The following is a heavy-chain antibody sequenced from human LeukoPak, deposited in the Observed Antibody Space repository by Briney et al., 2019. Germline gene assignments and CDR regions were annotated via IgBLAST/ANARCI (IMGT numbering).Heavy chain of an antibody. CDR1: GFTFSSYA. CDR2: LSGSGDST. V-gene: IGHV3-23*01. D-gene: IGHD3-10*01. Sequence: GGSLRLSCAASGFTFSSYAMSWVRQAPGKGLEWVSGLSGSGDSTYHADSVKGRFTISRDNSKNTLYLQMNSLRAEDTALYYCARDRRVTPLFYFDYWGQGTLVTVSS. J-gene: IGHJ4*02. CDR3: ARDRRVTPLFYFDY.